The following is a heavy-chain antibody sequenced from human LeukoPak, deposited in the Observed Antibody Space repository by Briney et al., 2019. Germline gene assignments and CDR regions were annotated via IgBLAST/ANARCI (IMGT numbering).Heavy chain of an antibody. CDR2: IKQDGSEK. V-gene: IGHV3-7*05. Sequence: GGSLRLSCAASGLTFSSYWMSWIRQAPGKGLEWVANIKQDGSEKHYVDSVRRRFTISRDNSKNSLYLQMNSLRAGDTAVYYCARGEYYYDGGYWGQGTLVTVAS. D-gene: IGHD3-22*01. J-gene: IGHJ4*02. CDR1: GLTFSSYW. CDR3: ARGEYYYDGGY.